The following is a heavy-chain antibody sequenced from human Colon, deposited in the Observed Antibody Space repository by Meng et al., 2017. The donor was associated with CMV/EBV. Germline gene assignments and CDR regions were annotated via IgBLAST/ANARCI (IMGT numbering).Heavy chain of an antibody. J-gene: IGHJ6*02. Sequence: SETLSLTCAVYGGSFSGYYWSWIRQPPGKGLEWIGEINHSGSTNYNPSLKRRVTISVDTSKNQFSLKLSSVTAADTAVYYCARGRARGTQRLYYYGMDVWGQGTTVTVSS. V-gene: IGHV4-34*01. CDR3: ARGRARGTQRLYYYGMDV. CDR2: INHSGST. CDR1: GGSFSGYY.